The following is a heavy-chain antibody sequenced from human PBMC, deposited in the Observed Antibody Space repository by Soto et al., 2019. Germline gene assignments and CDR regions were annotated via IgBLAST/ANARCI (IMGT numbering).Heavy chain of an antibody. Sequence: QRQLQESGPGLVNPSETLSLTGTVSGGSISGGVHSWSWIRQPPGKGLEWIGHIFDSGSTYYNPSLKSRLTISVDTSKNQFSLRLSSVTAADTAVYYCARDIMPLTNDWYFDLWGRGTLVTVSS. CDR1: GGSISGGVHS. CDR2: IFDSGST. V-gene: IGHV4-30-4*01. J-gene: IGHJ2*01. D-gene: IGHD2-8*01. CDR3: ARDIMPLTNDWYFDL.